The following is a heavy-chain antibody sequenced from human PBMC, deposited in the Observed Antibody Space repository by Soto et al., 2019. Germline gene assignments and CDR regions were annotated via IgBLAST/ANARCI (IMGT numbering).Heavy chain of an antibody. V-gene: IGHV4-31*03. D-gene: IGHD3-9*01. Sequence: PSETLSLTCSVSGGSISTVGHYWTWIRQPPGKGLEWIGSIYHTGSTYYSKSLRSRLTISIDTSKSQFYLRLSSVTAADTAVYYCARATGTLRSRNCDYWGQGSLVTAPQ. CDR2: IYHTGST. J-gene: IGHJ4*02. CDR1: GGSISTVGHY. CDR3: ARATGTLRSRNCDY.